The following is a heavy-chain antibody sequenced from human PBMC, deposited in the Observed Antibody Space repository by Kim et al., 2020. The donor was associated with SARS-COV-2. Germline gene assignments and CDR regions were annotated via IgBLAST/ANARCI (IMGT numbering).Heavy chain of an antibody. CDR2: ISSSGDII. V-gene: IGHV3-48*03. CDR3: ARAEMGRFSYGPYYYQH. Sequence: LSLTCVASAFIFSNYEMNWVRQAPGKGLEWVSHISSSGDIIYYADSVKGRFTISRDNAKNSLYLQMSSLRADDTGVYYCARAEMGRFSYGPYYYQHWGQGSLVTVSS. D-gene: IGHD5-18*01. J-gene: IGHJ4*02. CDR1: AFIFSNYE.